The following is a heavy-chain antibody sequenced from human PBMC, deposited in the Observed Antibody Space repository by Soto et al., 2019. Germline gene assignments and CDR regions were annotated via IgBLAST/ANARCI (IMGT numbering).Heavy chain of an antibody. D-gene: IGHD1-26*01. CDR3: ARGVGATGYYGMDA. Sequence: QVQLVESGGGVVQPGRSLRLSCAASGFTFSRYAMHWVRQAPGKGLEWVAVISYDGSNKYYADSVKGRFTISRDNSKNTLYLQMNSLRAEDTAVYYCARGVGATGYYGMDAWDQGTTVTVSS. CDR1: GFTFSRYA. V-gene: IGHV3-30-3*01. J-gene: IGHJ6*02. CDR2: ISYDGSNK.